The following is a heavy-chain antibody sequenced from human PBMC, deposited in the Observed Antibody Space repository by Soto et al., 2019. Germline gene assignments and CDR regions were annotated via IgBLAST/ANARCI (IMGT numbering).Heavy chain of an antibody. CDR1: VYTFTSYG. Sequence: XSVKVSCKASVYTFTSYGISWVRQAPGQGLEWMGWISAYNGNTNYAQKLQGRVTMTTDTSTSTAYMELRSLRSDDTAVYYCARASSSWYTHYGMDVWGQGTTVTVSS. D-gene: IGHD6-13*01. CDR2: ISAYNGNT. CDR3: ARASSSWYTHYGMDV. J-gene: IGHJ6*02. V-gene: IGHV1-18*01.